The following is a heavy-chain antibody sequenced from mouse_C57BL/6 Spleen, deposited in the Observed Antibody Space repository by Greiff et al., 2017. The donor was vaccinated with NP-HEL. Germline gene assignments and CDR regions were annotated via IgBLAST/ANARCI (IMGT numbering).Heavy chain of an antibody. Sequence: EVQLVESGGGLVKPGGSLKLSCAASGFTFSDYGMHWVRQAPEKGLEWVAYISSGSSTIYYADTVKGRFTISRDNAKNTLFLQMTSLRSEDTAMYYCASLDGYYVGWYFDVWGTGTTVTVSS. CDR3: ASLDGYYVGWYFDV. V-gene: IGHV5-17*01. D-gene: IGHD2-3*01. CDR1: GFTFSDYG. CDR2: ISSGSSTI. J-gene: IGHJ1*03.